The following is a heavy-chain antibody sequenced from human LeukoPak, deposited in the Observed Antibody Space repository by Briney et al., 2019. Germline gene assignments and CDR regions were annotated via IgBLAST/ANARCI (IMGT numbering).Heavy chain of an antibody. D-gene: IGHD5-18*01. CDR3: ARGRYNYGFYDS. CDR2: INNSGRT. Sequence: SETLSLTCAVYGGSFSGYYWSWIRQPPGKGLEWIGEINNSGRTNYNPSLNSRVTMSVDTSKNQFSLRLTSVTAADTATYYCARGRYNYGFYDSWGQGTLVSVSS. V-gene: IGHV4-34*01. J-gene: IGHJ4*02. CDR1: GGSFSGYY.